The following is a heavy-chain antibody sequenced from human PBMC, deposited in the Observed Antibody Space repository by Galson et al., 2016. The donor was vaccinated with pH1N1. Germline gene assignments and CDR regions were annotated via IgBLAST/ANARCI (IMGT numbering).Heavy chain of an antibody. J-gene: IGHJ2*01. V-gene: IGHV3-11*04. Sequence: LRLSCAASGFTFGDYFMTWIRQAPGRGLEWLLYISDSGSSIYYADSVKGRFTISRDNAKNSLFLQMNNLSAEDTAVYYCARDGLYSPNPGRFFDLWGRGTMVTVSS. CDR1: GFTFGDYF. CDR2: ISDSGSSI. CDR3: ARDGLYSPNPGRFFDL. D-gene: IGHD3-16*02.